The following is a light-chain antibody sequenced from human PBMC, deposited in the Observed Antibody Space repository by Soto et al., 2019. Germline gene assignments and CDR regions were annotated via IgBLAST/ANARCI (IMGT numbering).Light chain of an antibody. CDR3: QSYDISLSGSGV. CDR2: GKN. CDR1: SSNIGAGYD. V-gene: IGLV1-40*01. Sequence: QSVLTQPPSVSGAPGQRVTISCTGTSSNIGAGYDVHWYQQFPGTAPKLLIYGKNSRPSGVPDRFSGSKSGTSASLAITALQTEDEADYYCQSYDISLSGSGVFGGGTKLTVL. J-gene: IGLJ3*02.